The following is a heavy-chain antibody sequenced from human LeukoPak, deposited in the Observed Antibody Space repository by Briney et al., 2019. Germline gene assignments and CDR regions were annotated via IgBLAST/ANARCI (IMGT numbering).Heavy chain of an antibody. CDR1: GGSFSGYY. J-gene: IGHJ4*02. D-gene: IGHD3-22*01. CDR3: ARDNYYYDSSGYPRRAFDY. Sequence: PSETLSLTCAVYGGSFSGYYWSWIRQPPGKGLEWIGEINHSGSTNYNPSLKSRVTISVDTSKNQFSLKLSSVTAADTAVYYCARDNYYYDSSGYPRRAFDYWGQGTLVTVSS. V-gene: IGHV4-34*01. CDR2: INHSGST.